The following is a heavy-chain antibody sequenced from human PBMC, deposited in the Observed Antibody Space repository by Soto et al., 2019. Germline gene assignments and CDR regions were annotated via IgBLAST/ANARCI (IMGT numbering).Heavy chain of an antibody. CDR1: GFTFSDHY. V-gene: IGHV3-72*01. CDR2: TRNKANSYTT. D-gene: IGHD3-16*01. CDR3: ARTANQFTPVDY. Sequence: GGSLRLSCAASGFTFSDHYMDWVRQAPGKGLEWVGRTRNKANSYTTEYAASVKGRFTISRDDSKNSLYLQMNSLKTEDTAVYYCARTANQFTPVDYWGQGTLVTVSS. J-gene: IGHJ4*02.